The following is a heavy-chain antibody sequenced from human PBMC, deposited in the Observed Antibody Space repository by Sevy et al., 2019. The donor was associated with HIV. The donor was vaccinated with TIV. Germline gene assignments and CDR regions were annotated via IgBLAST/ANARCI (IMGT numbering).Heavy chain of an antibody. D-gene: IGHD1-26*01. V-gene: IGHV4-59*08. CDR2: IYYNGHI. Sequence: SETLSLTCTVSGGSITSLYWNWIRQPPGKGLEWIANIYYNGHINYDPSLKSRVTLSLDTSKNQFSLRLSSVTAADTAMYYCAGENAWGRGYSWGQGTMVTVSS. CDR3: AGENAWGRGYS. CDR1: GGSITSLY. J-gene: IGHJ4*02.